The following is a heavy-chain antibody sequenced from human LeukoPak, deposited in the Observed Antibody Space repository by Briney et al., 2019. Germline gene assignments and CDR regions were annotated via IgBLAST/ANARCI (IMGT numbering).Heavy chain of an antibody. CDR1: GGSISSDNYF. Sequence: SETLSLTCTVSGGSISSDNYFWGWIRQPPGKGLEWIGSISYRGSTYYNPSLKSRVTISVDTSKNQFSLKLRSVTAADTAEYYCARSGYSYGHHDYWGQGTLVTVSS. CDR3: ARSGYSYGHHDY. D-gene: IGHD5-18*01. J-gene: IGHJ4*02. CDR2: ISYRGST. V-gene: IGHV4-39*01.